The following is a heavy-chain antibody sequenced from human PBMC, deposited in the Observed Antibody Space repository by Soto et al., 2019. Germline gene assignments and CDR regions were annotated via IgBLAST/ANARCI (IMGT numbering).Heavy chain of an antibody. J-gene: IGHJ3*01. CDR2: ISSSGSTK. Sequence: QVQLVESGGGLVKPGGSLRLSCADSGFGFSGHYMSWIRQAPGKGLEWVSYISSSGSTKYYADSVRGRFTISRDNAKSSLYLEMNSLRAEDTAVYYCARGFCVNGLCYPAAFDVWGQGTMVSVSS. CDR1: GFGFSGHY. V-gene: IGHV3-11*01. CDR3: ARGFCVNGLCYPAAFDV. D-gene: IGHD2-8*01.